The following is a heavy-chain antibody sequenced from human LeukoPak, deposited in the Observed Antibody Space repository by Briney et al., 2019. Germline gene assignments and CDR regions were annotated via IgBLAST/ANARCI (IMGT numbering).Heavy chain of an antibody. Sequence: GGSLRLSCAASGFTFSSYRMHWVRQVPGEGLVWVSRIYSDGSSTNYADSVKGRFTISRDNAKNTLYLQMNSLRAEDTAVYYCARGEAVAEAVYFHYYMDVWGKGTTVTVSS. J-gene: IGHJ6*03. D-gene: IGHD6-19*01. CDR2: IYSDGSST. CDR3: ARGEAVAEAVYFHYYMDV. V-gene: IGHV3-74*01. CDR1: GFTFSSYR.